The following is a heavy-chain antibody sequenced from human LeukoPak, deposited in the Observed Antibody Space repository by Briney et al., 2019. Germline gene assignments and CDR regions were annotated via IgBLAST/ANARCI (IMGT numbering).Heavy chain of an antibody. CDR1: GGTFSSYA. Sequence: GSSVKVSCKASGGTFSSYAISWVRQAPGQGLEWMGGIIPIFGTANYAQKFQGRVAITADESTSTAYMELSSLRSDDTAVYFCARDPAVTGDLYYFDYWGQGTLVTMSS. J-gene: IGHJ4*02. D-gene: IGHD6-19*01. CDR2: IIPIFGTA. V-gene: IGHV1-69*01. CDR3: ARDPAVTGDLYYFDY.